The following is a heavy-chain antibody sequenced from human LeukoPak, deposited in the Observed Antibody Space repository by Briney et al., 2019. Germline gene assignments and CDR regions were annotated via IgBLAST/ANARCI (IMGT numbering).Heavy chain of an antibody. CDR1: GDSFTSVTDY. J-gene: IGHJ4*02. CDR2: GDYSGGT. V-gene: IGHV4-39*07. D-gene: IGHD6-19*01. CDR3: AGERGEEYSSGWYKTNFFYN. Sequence: SETLSLTCTVSGDSFTSVTDYWAWIRQPPGKGLEWIATGDYSGGTYYNPSLESRVAISADMSKNQISLQLTSVTGADTAVYYCAGERGEEYSSGWYKTNFFYNWGQGVRVTVSS.